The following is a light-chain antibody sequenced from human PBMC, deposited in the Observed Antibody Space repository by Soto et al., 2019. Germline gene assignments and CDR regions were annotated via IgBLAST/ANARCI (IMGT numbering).Light chain of an antibody. CDR1: SSDVGGYNY. CDR2: DVS. Sequence: QSALTQPRSVSGSPGQSVTISCTGTSSDVGGYNYVSWYQQHPGEAPKLMIYDVSKRPSGVPDRFSGSRSGKTASLTISGLQAEDEADYYCCSYAGTYTFVIFGGGTKVTVL. J-gene: IGLJ2*01. CDR3: CSYAGTYTFVI. V-gene: IGLV2-11*01.